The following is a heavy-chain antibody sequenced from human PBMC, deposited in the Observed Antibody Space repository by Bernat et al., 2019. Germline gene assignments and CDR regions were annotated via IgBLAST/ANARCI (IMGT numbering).Heavy chain of an antibody. D-gene: IGHD2-2*01. CDR1: GGSISSSSYY. Sequence: QLQLQESGPGLVKPSETLSLTCTVSGGSISSSSYYWGWIRQPPGKGLEWIGSIYYSGSTYYNPSLKSRVTISVDTSKTQLSLKLSSVTAADTAVDYCARIVVVPAAMFAAVGLFDSWGQGTLVTVSS. V-gene: IGHV4-39*01. J-gene: IGHJ4*02. CDR2: IYYSGST. CDR3: ARIVVVPAAMFAAVGLFDS.